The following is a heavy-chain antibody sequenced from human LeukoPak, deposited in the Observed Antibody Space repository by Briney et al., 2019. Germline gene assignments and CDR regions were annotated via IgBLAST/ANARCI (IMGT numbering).Heavy chain of an antibody. V-gene: IGHV3-74*01. CDR2: ISADGTKT. CDR1: GFTFRDFW. Sequence: GFLRLSWAGSGFTFRDFWMHWGRQVPGEGVGWVSRISADGTKTAYAGSVTGRFTISRDTARNTLYLQMNSLRADDASVYYCVHSLPGHHYLEYWGQGTLVTVSS. CDR3: VHSLPGHHYLEY. J-gene: IGHJ4*02. D-gene: IGHD1-1*01.